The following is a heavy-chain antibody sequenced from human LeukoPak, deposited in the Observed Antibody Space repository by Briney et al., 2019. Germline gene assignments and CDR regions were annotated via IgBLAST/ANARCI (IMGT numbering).Heavy chain of an antibody. CDR3: AKAHDYGDYGSYYFDY. CDR2: ISWNSGSI. D-gene: IGHD4-17*01. CDR1: GFTFSDAW. V-gene: IGHV3-9*01. J-gene: IGHJ4*02. Sequence: GGSLRLSCVGSGFTFSDAWMSWVRQAPGKGLEWVSGISWNSGSIGYADSVKGRFTISRDNAKNSLYLQMNSLRAEDTALYYCAKAHDYGDYGSYYFDYWGQGTLVTVSS.